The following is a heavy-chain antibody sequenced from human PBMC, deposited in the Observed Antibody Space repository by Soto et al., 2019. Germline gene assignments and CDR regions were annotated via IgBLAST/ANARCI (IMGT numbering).Heavy chain of an antibody. D-gene: IGHD6-6*01. CDR1: GGTFSSYA. J-gene: IGHJ6*02. CDR3: ARDMGIAARLGDYYYGMDV. V-gene: IGHV1-69*13. CDR2: IIPIFGTA. Sequence: SVKVSCNASGGTFSSYAISWVRQAPGQGLEWMGGIIPIFGTANYAQKFQGRVTITADESTSTAYMELSSLRSEDTAVYYCARDMGIAARLGDYYYGMDVWGQGTTVTVSS.